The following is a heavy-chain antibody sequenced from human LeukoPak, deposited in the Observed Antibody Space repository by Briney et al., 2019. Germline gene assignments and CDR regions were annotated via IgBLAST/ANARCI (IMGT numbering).Heavy chain of an antibody. V-gene: IGHV4-38-2*01. CDR2: IYHSGST. Sequence: PSDTLSLTCAVSGYSISIGYYWGSLRHPPGKGLEWIGRIYHSGSTYYTPSLKSRLTISVDTSKNHFSLKLSSVTAADTAVYYCARHAYSNYLLDYWGQGTLVTVSS. D-gene: IGHD4-11*01. CDR1: GYSISIGYY. J-gene: IGHJ4*02. CDR3: ARHAYSNYLLDY.